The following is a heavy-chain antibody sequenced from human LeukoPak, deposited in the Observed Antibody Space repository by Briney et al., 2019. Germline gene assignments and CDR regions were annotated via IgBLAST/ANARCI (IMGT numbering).Heavy chain of an antibody. D-gene: IGHD1-26*01. CDR3: ASSGSYRFDY. CDR1: GFTFSSYS. CDR2: ITASGTAM. J-gene: IGHJ4*02. Sequence: GGSLRLSCEASGFTFSSYSMNWVRQAPGKGLEWVSHITASGTAMFYADSVKGRFTISRDNAKNSLYLQMNSLRDEDTAVYYCASSGSYRFDYWGQGTLVTVSS. V-gene: IGHV3-48*02.